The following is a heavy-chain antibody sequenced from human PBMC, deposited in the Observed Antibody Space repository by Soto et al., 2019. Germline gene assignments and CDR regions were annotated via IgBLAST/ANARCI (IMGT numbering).Heavy chain of an antibody. V-gene: IGHV1-8*01. J-gene: IGHJ6*02. D-gene: IGHD3-22*01. Sequence: GASVKLSCKASGYTFTSYDINWVRQATGQGREWMGWMNPNSGNTGYAQKFQGRVTMTRNTSISTAYMELSSLRSEDTAVYYCARDRLNAAYYDSSVISTRYYYYGMDVWGQGTTVTVSS. CDR2: MNPNSGNT. CDR1: GYTFTSYD. CDR3: ARDRLNAAYYDSSVISTRYYYYGMDV.